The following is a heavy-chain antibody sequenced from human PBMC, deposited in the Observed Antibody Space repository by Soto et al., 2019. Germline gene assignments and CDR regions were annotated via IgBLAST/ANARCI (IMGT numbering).Heavy chain of an antibody. CDR1: GYTFTSYG. CDR2: ISACNGNT. J-gene: IGHJ4*02. Sequence: ASVKVSCKASGYTFTSYGISWVRQAPGQGLEWMGWISACNGNTKYAQKFQGRVTITRDTSASTAYMELSSLRSEDTAVYYCARTASSVSLDYWGQGTLVTVSS. V-gene: IGHV1-18*01. D-gene: IGHD2-2*01. CDR3: ARTASSVSLDY.